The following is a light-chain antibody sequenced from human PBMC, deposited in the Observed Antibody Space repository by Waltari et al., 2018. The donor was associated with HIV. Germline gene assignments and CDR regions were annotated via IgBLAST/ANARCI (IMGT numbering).Light chain of an antibody. V-gene: IGKV1-NL1*01. J-gene: IGKJ1*01. CDR3: QQYDRTPWT. CDR2: AAS. CDR1: QDITSS. Sequence: DIEMTQSPSSLSASVGDTVTITCRASQDITSSLAWYQQKAGKAPNRLLYAASRLESGVPSRFSGSGSGTDYTLTINSLQSEDFATYYCQQYDRTPWTFGQGTKVEIK.